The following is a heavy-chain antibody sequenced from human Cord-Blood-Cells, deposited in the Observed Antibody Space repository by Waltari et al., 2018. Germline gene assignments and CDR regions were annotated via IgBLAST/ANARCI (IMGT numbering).Heavy chain of an antibody. V-gene: IGHV1-69*01. CDR2: IIPIFGTA. J-gene: IGHJ6*02. Sequence: QVHLVQSGAEVKKPGSSVKVSCKASGGPFSSSATSWVRQDPGQGLVWMGEIIPIFGTANYAQKFQGRVTITADESTSTAYMELSSLRSEDTAVYYCAGNRDWNYYYYGMDVWGQGTTVTVSS. D-gene: IGHD1-1*01. CDR1: GGPFSSSA. CDR3: AGNRDWNYYYYGMDV.